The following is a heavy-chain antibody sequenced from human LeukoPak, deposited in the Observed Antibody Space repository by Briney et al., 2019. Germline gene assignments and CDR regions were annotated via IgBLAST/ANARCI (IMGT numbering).Heavy chain of an antibody. V-gene: IGHV1-46*01. CDR2: INPSGGST. D-gene: IGHD3-3*01. CDR3: ARIWSDQIGTDY. Sequence: ASVKVSCKASGYTFTSYYMHWVRQAPGQGLEWMGIINPSGGSTSYAQKFQGRVTMTRHTSTSTVYMELSSLRSEDTAVYYCARIWSDQIGTDYWGQGTLVTVSS. J-gene: IGHJ4*02. CDR1: GYTFTSYY.